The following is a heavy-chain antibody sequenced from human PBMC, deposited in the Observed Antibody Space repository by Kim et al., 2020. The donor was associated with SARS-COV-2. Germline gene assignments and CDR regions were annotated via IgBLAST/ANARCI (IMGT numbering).Heavy chain of an antibody. D-gene: IGHD3-22*01. Sequence: SVKVSCKASGGTFRSYGFSWVRQAPGQGLEWMGGIVPIFGTPNYAQQFQGRVTVTADESTTTAYMELTSLTSDDTAAYYCATGDYFDSSGYTFEYWGQGTLVTVSS. CDR2: IVPIFGTP. CDR1: GGTFRSYG. CDR3: ATGDYFDSSGYTFEY. V-gene: IGHV1-69*13. J-gene: IGHJ4*02.